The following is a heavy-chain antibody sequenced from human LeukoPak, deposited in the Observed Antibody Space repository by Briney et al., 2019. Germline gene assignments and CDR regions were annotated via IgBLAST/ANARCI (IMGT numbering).Heavy chain of an antibody. D-gene: IGHD6-19*01. CDR1: GYSFTSYW. J-gene: IGHJ6*04. Sequence: GESLKISCKGSGYSFTSYWISWVRQMPGKGLEWKGRIDPSDSYTNYSPSFQGHVTISADKSISTAYLQWSSLKASDTAMYCCARHIAVAGTGYYYYGMDVWGKGTTVTVSS. CDR3: ARHIAVAGTGYYYYGMDV. V-gene: IGHV5-10-1*01. CDR2: IDPSDSYT.